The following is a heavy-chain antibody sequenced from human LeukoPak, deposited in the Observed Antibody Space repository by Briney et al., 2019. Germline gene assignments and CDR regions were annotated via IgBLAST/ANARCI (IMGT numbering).Heavy chain of an antibody. J-gene: IGHJ4*02. D-gene: IGHD6-13*01. Sequence: ASVKDSCKASGYTFTTDYIHWVRQAPGQGLECMALIKPSGGSTHYAQKFQGRVTVTSDKTTNTVYMQLSSLSSEDTAVYYCARDWGYSSSWYYVDYWGQGTLVTVSS. CDR1: GYTFTTDY. V-gene: IGHV1-46*01. CDR3: ARDWGYSSSWYYVDY. CDR2: IKPSGGST.